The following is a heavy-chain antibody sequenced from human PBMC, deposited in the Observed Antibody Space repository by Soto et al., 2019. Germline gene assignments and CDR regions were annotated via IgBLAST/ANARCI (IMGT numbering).Heavy chain of an antibody. V-gene: IGHV1-69*06. CDR1: GGTFSSYA. D-gene: IGHD5-18*01. CDR2: IIPIFGTA. J-gene: IGHJ6*02. CDR3: ARGPTAMADYYYYYGMDV. Sequence: SVKVSCKASGGTFSSYAISWVRQAPGQGLEWMGGIIPIFGTANYAQKFQGRVTITADKSTSTAYMELSSLRSEDTAVYYCARGPTAMADYYYYYGMDVWGQGTTVTVSS.